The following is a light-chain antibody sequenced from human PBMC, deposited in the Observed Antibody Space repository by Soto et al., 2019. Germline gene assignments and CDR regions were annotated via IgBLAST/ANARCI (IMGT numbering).Light chain of an antibody. V-gene: IGKV3-20*01. J-gene: IGKJ3*01. CDR1: LSVSSGY. Sequence: EIVLTQSPGTLSLSPGERATLSCRASLSVSSGYLAWYQQKPGQAPRLLICGASSRATGIPDRFSGSGSGTDFTLTINRLEPEDFAVYYCQQYGSSPITFGPGTKVDIK. CDR3: QQYGSSPIT. CDR2: GAS.